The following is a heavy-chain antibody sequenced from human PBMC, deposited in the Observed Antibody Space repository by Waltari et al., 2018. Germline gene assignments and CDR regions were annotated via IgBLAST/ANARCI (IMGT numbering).Heavy chain of an antibody. CDR3: ARVEARSAAGTLDY. V-gene: IGHV4-59*01. CDR2: IYYSGST. J-gene: IGHJ4*02. Sequence: QVQLQESGPGLVKPSETLSLTCTVSGGSIRSYYWSWIRQPPGKGLEWIGYIYYSGSTNYNPSLKSRVTISVDTSKNQFSLKLSSVTAADTAVYYCARVEARSAAGTLDYWGQGTLVTVSS. CDR1: GGSIRSYY. D-gene: IGHD6-13*01.